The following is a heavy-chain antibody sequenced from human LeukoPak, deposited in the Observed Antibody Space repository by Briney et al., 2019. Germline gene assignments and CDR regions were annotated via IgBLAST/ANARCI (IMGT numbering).Heavy chain of an antibody. J-gene: IGHJ3*02. CDR2: IYPGDSDT. CDR1: GYSFTNYW. Sequence: GESLKISCKGSGYSFTNYWIGWVRQMPGKGLEWMGIIYPGDSDTRYSPSFQGHVTVSADKSISTAYLQWSSLKASDTAMYYCARKYNWNDAGAFDIWGQGTMVTVSS. CDR3: ARKYNWNDAGAFDI. V-gene: IGHV5-51*01. D-gene: IGHD1-20*01.